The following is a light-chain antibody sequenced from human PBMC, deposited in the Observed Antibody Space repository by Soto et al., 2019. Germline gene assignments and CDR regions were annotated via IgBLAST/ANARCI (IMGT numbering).Light chain of an antibody. CDR2: GAS. V-gene: IGKV3-20*01. CDR3: QQYGSSPWT. J-gene: IGKJ1*01. CDR1: QSVSSN. Sequence: EIVMTQSPASLSVSPGERAIVSFRASQSVSSNLAWYQQKPGQATRLLIYGASSRDTGIPDRVSGSGSGTDVTLTISRLEPEDFAVYYCQQYGSSPWTFGQGTKVDIK.